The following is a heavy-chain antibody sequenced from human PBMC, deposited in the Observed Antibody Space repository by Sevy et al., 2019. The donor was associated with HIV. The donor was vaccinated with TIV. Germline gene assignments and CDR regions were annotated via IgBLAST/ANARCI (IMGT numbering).Heavy chain of an antibody. CDR1: GGSITSLY. Sequence: SETLSLTCTVSGGSITSLYWNWIRQPPGKGLEWIANIYYNGHINYNPSLKSRSTLSLDTSKTQFSLRLRSVTAADTAIYYGAGGNAWGRGYSWGQGTLVTVSS. CDR2: IYYNGHI. V-gene: IGHV4-59*08. J-gene: IGHJ4*02. D-gene: IGHD3-16*01. CDR3: AGGNAWGRGYS.